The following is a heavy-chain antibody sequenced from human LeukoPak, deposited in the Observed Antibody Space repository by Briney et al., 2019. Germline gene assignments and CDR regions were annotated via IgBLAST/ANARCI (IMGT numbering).Heavy chain of an antibody. V-gene: IGHV4-4*07. CDR3: ARVEPGSYYKPFDY. D-gene: IGHD3-10*01. CDR2: IYTSGST. J-gene: IGHJ4*02. Sequence: SETLSLTCTVSGGSISSYYWSWIRQPAGKGLEWIGRIYTSGSTNYNPSLKSRVTISVDTSKNQFSLKLSSVTAADTAVYYCARVEPGSYYKPFDYWGQGTLVTVSS. CDR1: GGSISSYY.